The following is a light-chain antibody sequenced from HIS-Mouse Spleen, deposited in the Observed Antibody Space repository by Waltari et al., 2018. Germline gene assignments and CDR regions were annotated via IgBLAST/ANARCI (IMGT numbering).Light chain of an antibody. J-gene: IGLJ2*01. CDR1: SSDVGGYNY. Sequence: QSALTQPASVSGSPGQSITISCTGTSSDVGGYNYVSWYQQHPGKTPKLMIYDVSKRPSVVSNRFSGSKSGNTASLTISGLQAEDEADYYCSSYTSSSTLSFGGGTKLTVL. CDR2: DVS. CDR3: SSYTSSSTLS. V-gene: IGLV2-14*03.